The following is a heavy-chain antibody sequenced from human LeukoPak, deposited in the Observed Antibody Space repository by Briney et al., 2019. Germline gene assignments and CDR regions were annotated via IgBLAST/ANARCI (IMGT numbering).Heavy chain of an antibody. D-gene: IGHD6-13*01. Sequence: GGSLRLSCVASGFTFSSYTMHWVRQAPGKGLEWVSSISSTSSYVYYADSVKGRFTISRDNAKNSLYLQMHSLRAEDTAVYYCARDWVRSSCTDWGQGTLVTVSS. J-gene: IGHJ4*02. CDR1: GFTFSSYT. V-gene: IGHV3-21*01. CDR2: ISSTSSYV. CDR3: ARDWVRSSCTD.